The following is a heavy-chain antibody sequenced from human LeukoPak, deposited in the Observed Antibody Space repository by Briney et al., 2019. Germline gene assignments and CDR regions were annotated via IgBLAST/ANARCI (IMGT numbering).Heavy chain of an antibody. J-gene: IGHJ4*02. Sequence: PGGSLRLSCAASGFTFSSYAMSWVRQAPGKGREWVSAISGSGGSTYYADSVKGRFTISRDNSKNTLYLQMNSLRAEDTAVYYCAKAYSVISYFDYWGQGTLVTVSS. D-gene: IGHD3-22*01. CDR1: GFTFSSYA. CDR2: ISGSGGST. CDR3: AKAYSVISYFDY. V-gene: IGHV3-23*01.